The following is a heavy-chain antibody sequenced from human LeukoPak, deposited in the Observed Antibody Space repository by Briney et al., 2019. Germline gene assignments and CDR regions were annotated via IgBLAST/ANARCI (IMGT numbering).Heavy chain of an antibody. CDR1: GFTFSSHS. CDR2: ISPDSGYI. CDR3: APFSAVTHYYFDY. Sequence: KSGGSLRLSCAASGFTFSSHSLMWVRQAPGKGLEWVSSISPDSGYIYYADSVKGRFTISRDNAKNSLFLQMNSLGAEDTAVYYCAPFSAVTHYYFDYWGQGTLVTVSS. J-gene: IGHJ4*02. D-gene: IGHD6-13*01. V-gene: IGHV3-21*01.